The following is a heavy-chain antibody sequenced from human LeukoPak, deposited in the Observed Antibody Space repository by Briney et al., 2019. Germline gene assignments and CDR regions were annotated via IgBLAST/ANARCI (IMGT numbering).Heavy chain of an antibody. J-gene: IGHJ5*02. CDR2: MNTYNDQT. D-gene: IGHD2-21*01. V-gene: IGHV1-18*01. CDR3: ARSIPLWKELRRDWLDP. Sequence: GASVKVSCTASGYSFTRSGISWVRQAPGQGLEWMGWMNTYNDQTNYAQKFQGRVTMTTDTSTSTAYMELRSLRSEDTAVYYCARSIPLWKELRRDWLDPWGQGTQVTVSS. CDR1: GYSFTRSG.